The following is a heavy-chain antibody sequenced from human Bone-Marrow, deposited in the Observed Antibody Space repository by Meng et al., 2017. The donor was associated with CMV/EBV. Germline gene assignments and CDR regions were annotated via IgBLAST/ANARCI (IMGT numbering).Heavy chain of an antibody. J-gene: IGHJ6*02. D-gene: IGHD3-9*01. CDR2: ISSSSSTI. CDR1: GFTFSSYS. V-gene: IGHV3-48*04. Sequence: GESLKISCAASGFTFSSYSMNWVRQAPGKGLEWVSYISSSSSTIYYADSVKGRFTISRDNAKNSLYLQMNSLRAEDTAVYYCARALDILTGYFPYYYYYYGMDVWGQGTTVTVSS. CDR3: ARALDILTGYFPYYYYYYGMDV.